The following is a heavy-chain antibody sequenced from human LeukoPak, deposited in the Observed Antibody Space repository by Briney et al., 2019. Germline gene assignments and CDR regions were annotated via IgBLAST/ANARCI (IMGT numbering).Heavy chain of an antibody. D-gene: IGHD2-15*01. J-gene: IGHJ6*02. V-gene: IGHV4-59*01. CDR2: IYYSGST. CDR1: GGSISSCY. CDR3: ASSPGVAYYYYYGMDV. Sequence: SETLSLTCTVSGGSISSCYWSWIRQPPGKGLEWIGYIYYSGSTNYNPSLKSRVTISVDTSKNQFSLKLSSVTAADTAVYYCASSPGVAYYYYYGMDVWGQGTTVTVSS.